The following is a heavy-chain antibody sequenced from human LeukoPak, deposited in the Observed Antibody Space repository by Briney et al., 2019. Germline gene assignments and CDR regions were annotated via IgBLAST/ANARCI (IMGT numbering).Heavy chain of an antibody. CDR2: IIPIFGTA. CDR3: ARDTEYSSGWYWFDP. J-gene: IGHJ5*02. D-gene: IGHD6-19*01. Sequence: ASVKVSCKASGGTFSSYAISWVRQAPGQGLEWMGGIIPIFGTANYALKFQGRVTITADESTSTAYMELSSLRSEDTAVYYCARDTEYSSGWYWFDPWGQGTLVTVSS. V-gene: IGHV1-69*13. CDR1: GGTFSSYA.